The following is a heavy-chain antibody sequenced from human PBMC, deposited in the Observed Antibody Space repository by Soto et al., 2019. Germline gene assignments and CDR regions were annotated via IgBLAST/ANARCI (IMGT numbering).Heavy chain of an antibody. D-gene: IGHD3-22*01. CDR1: GGSISSYY. V-gene: IGHV4-59*01. J-gene: IGHJ3*02. CDR2: IYYSGST. CDR3: ARDFYESLDSSGYYGSGAFDI. Sequence: SETLSLTCTVSGGSISSYYWSWIRQPPGKGLEWIGYIYYSGSTNYNPSLKSRVTISVDTSKNQFSLKLSSGTAADTAVYYCARDFYESLDSSGYYGSGAFDIWGQGTMVTVSS.